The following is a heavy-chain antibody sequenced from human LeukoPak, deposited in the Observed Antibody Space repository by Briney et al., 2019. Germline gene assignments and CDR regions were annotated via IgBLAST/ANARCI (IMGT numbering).Heavy chain of an antibody. CDR3: ARPHYEILTGYYWYFDL. J-gene: IGHJ2*01. D-gene: IGHD3-9*01. Sequence: GGSLRLSCAASGFTFSDYYMSWIRQAPGKGLEWISYISSSGNTIYYADSVKGRFTTPRDNAKNSLFLQMNSLRAEDTAVYYCARPHYEILTGYYWYFDLWGRGTLVTVSS. CDR1: GFTFSDYY. CDR2: ISSSGNTI. V-gene: IGHV3-11*01.